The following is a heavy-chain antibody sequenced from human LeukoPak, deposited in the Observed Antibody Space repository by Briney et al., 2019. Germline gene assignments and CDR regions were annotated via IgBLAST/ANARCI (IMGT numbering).Heavy chain of an antibody. Sequence: TGGSPRLSCEASGFTFSGNWMSWVRQAPGKGLEWVASINPDGSQKLYVDSVKGRFTISRDNTKSSLYLQMNSLGAEDTAMYYCAKLLGTATTYDSWGQGTRVTVSS. CDR1: GFTFSGNW. D-gene: IGHD5-24*01. CDR2: INPDGSQK. V-gene: IGHV3-7*01. J-gene: IGHJ4*02. CDR3: AKLLGTATTYDS.